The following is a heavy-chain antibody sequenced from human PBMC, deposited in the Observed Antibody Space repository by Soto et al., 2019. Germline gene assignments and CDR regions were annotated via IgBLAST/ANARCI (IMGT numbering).Heavy chain of an antibody. Sequence: QLVETGGGLIQPGTSLTLSCAASGFSVSRNYMTWVRQATGKGLEWVSFVYSGGATFYAYSVKGRFILSRDDSQNTMYLQMNNLRAEDTAVYYCARVPGRLWGRGTLVTVAS. D-gene: IGHD3-10*01. J-gene: IGHJ4*02. V-gene: IGHV3-53*02. CDR3: ARVPGRL. CDR2: VYSGGAT. CDR1: GFSVSRNY.